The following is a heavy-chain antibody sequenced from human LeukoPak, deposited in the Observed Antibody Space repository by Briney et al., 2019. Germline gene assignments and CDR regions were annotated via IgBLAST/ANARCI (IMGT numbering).Heavy chain of an antibody. CDR1: GFTFNYHC. CDR3: AKISNYYGSTDY. CDR2: ISSTSVYT. J-gene: IGHJ4*02. D-gene: IGHD3-10*01. Sequence: GGSLRLSCAASGFTFNYHCMNWVRQAPGKGLEWLSSISSTSVYTSYADSVKGRFTISRDNARNSLYLQMNNLRAEDTAVYYCAKISNYYGSTDYWGQGTLVTVSS. V-gene: IGHV3-21*01.